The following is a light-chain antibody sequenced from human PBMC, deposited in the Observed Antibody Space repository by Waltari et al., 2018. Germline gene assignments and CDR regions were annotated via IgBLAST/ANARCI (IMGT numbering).Light chain of an antibody. CDR1: SSDVGDYNT. J-gene: IGLJ2*01. Sequence: QSAMTRPASLSGSPGQSMRLSCTATSSDVGDYNTVSWYQQHPGKDPHLMIYAVSKRPSGVSDRFSGSKSGDMASLTISGLQPEDEAEYFCSSYAGSSKGVFGGGTKVTVL. V-gene: IGLV2-23*02. CDR2: AVS. CDR3: SSYAGSSKGV.